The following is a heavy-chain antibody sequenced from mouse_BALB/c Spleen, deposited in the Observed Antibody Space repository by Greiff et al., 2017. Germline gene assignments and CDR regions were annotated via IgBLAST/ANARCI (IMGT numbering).Heavy chain of an antibody. V-gene: IGHV5-6-4*01. D-gene: IGHD2-4*01. Sequence: EVQLQESGGGLVKPGGSLKLSCAASGFTFSSYTMSWVRQTPEKRLEWVATISSGGSYTYYPDSVKGRFTISRDNAKNTLYLQMSSLKSEDTAMYYCTRDGDYAFDYWGQGTTLTVSS. J-gene: IGHJ2*01. CDR1: GFTFSSYT. CDR3: TRDGDYAFDY. CDR2: ISSGGSYT.